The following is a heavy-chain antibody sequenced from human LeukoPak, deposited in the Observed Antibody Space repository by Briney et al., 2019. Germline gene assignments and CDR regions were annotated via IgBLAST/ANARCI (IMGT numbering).Heavy chain of an antibody. CDR3: AGLPEGVAAAEFDY. CDR1: GGSISSYY. V-gene: IGHV4-59*08. J-gene: IGHJ4*02. CDR2: IYYSGST. Sequence: PSETLSLTCTVSGGSISSYYWSWIRQPPGKGLEWIGYIYYSGSTNYNPSLKSRVTISVDTSKNQFSLKLSSVTAADTAVYYCAGLPEGVAAAEFDYWGQGTLVTVSS. D-gene: IGHD6-13*01.